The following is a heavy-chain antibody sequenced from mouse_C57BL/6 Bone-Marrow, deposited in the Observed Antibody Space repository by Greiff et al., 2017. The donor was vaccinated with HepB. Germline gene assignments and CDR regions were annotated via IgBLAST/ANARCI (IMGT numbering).Heavy chain of an antibody. V-gene: IGHV14-4*01. J-gene: IGHJ3*01. D-gene: IGHD1-2*01. CDR1: GFNIKDDY. CDR3: TTGGLRPFAY. CDR2: IDPENGDT. Sequence: EVQLQQSGAELVRPGASVKLSCTASGFNIKDDYMHWVKQRPEQGLEWIGWIDPENGDTEYASKFQGKATITAYTSSNTAYLQLSSLTSEDTAVYYCTTGGLRPFAYWGQGTLVTVSA.